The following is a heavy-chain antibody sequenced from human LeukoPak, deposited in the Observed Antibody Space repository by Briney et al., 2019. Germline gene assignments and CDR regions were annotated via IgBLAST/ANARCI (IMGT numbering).Heavy chain of an antibody. Sequence: SETLSLTCTVSGGSISSSSYYWGWIRQPPGKGLEWIGSIYYSGSTYYNPSLKSRVTISVDTSKNQFSLKLSSVTAADTAVYYCASIVVVPAAIPPPYYGMDVWGQGTTVTVSS. J-gene: IGHJ6*02. V-gene: IGHV4-39*01. CDR3: ASIVVVPAAIPPPYYGMDV. CDR2: IYYSGST. CDR1: GGSISSSSYY. D-gene: IGHD2-2*01.